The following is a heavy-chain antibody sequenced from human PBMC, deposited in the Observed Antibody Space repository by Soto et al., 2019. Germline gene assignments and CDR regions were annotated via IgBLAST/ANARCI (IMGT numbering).Heavy chain of an antibody. CDR3: AKTGETTVTTNAEYFQH. Sequence: LSLTCTVSGGSISSGGYYWSWIRQHPGKGLEWIGYIYYSGSTYYNPSLKSRVTISVDTSKNQFSLKLSSVTAADTAVYYCAKTGETTVTTNAEYFQHWGQGTLVTVSS. D-gene: IGHD4-17*01. CDR1: GGSISSGGYY. J-gene: IGHJ1*01. V-gene: IGHV4-31*03. CDR2: IYYSGST.